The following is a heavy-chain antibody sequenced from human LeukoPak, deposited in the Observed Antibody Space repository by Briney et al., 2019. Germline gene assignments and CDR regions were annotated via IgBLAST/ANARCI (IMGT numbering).Heavy chain of an antibody. J-gene: IGHJ4*02. Sequence: GESLQISCKGSGYSFTTYWIGWVRQMPGKGLEWMGIIYPGDSDTRYSPSIRGQVTISADKSISTAYLQWSSLKASDAAMYYCARQYYYDSSAYTGFDYWGQGTLVTVSS. V-gene: IGHV5-51*01. CDR1: GYSFTTYW. CDR2: IYPGDSDT. D-gene: IGHD3-22*01. CDR3: ARQYYYDSSAYTGFDY.